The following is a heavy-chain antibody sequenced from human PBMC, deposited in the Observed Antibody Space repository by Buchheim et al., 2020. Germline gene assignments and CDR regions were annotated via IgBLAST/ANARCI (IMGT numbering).Heavy chain of an antibody. Sequence: QVQLVESGGGVVQPGGSLRLSCAASGFVFRTYGMHWVRQAPGKGLEWVAVISYNGTNKYYEDSVKGRFTISRANSKNTLYLQMNSLRAEDTAVYYCAKTPRIKIFGVVDYWGRGTL. D-gene: IGHD3-3*01. CDR3: AKTPRIKIFGVVDY. V-gene: IGHV3-30*18. J-gene: IGHJ4*02. CDR2: ISYNGTNK. CDR1: GFVFRTYG.